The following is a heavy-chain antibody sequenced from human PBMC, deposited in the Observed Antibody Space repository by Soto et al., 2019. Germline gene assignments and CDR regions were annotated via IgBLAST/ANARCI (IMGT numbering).Heavy chain of an antibody. D-gene: IGHD3-16*01. V-gene: IGHV1-2*04. Sequence: QVHLVHSGAEVVKPGASVKVSCKASGYTFTGYYIHWVRQAPGQGLERMGWINPNSGGANIAQKFQGWVTMTRDTSISTAYMELTMLRSNDTAVYYCARDYYEGSASYGLEIWCQGTKVTVAA. CDR3: ARDYYEGSASYGLEI. J-gene: IGHJ3*01. CDR1: GYTFTGYY. CDR2: INPNSGGA.